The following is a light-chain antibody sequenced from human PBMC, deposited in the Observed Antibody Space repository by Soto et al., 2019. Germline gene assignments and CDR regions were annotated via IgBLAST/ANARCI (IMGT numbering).Light chain of an antibody. CDR3: SSYAGSNNLV. Sequence: QSVLTQPTSASGSPGQSVTISCTGTSSDVGGYNYVSWYQQHPGKVPKLMIYEVTQRPSGVPDRFSGSKSGNTASLTVSGLQAEDEADYYCSSYAGSNNLVFGGGTKLTVL. CDR1: SSDVGGYNY. J-gene: IGLJ2*01. V-gene: IGLV2-8*01. CDR2: EVT.